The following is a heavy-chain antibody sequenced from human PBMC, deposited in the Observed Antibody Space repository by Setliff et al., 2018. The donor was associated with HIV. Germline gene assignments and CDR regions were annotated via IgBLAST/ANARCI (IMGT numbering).Heavy chain of an antibody. CDR1: GFTFSRYS. V-gene: IGHV3-21*01. Sequence: GGSLRLSCAASGFTFSRYSMNWVRQAPGKGLEWVSSISSISSYIYYADSVKGRFTISRDNAKNSLYLQMNSLRAEDTAVYYCARDFCGSSCSSGYGYFDHWGQGTLVTVSS. J-gene: IGHJ4*02. CDR3: ARDFCGSSCSSGYGYFDH. D-gene: IGHD2-15*01. CDR2: ISSISSYI.